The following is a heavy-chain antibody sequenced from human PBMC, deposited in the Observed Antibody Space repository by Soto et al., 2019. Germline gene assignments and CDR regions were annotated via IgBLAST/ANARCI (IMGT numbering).Heavy chain of an antibody. Sequence: PGGSLRLSCAASGFSFSRYAMSWVRQAPGKGLEWVSAIGDSGGDTYYADSVKGRFTISRDNSKNTLYLQMISLRAEDTAVYYCAKVIRMYSSSSGLYYFDYWGQGSLVTVSS. J-gene: IGHJ4*02. CDR3: AKVIRMYSSSSGLYYFDY. CDR2: IGDSGGDT. CDR1: GFSFSRYA. V-gene: IGHV3-23*01. D-gene: IGHD6-6*01.